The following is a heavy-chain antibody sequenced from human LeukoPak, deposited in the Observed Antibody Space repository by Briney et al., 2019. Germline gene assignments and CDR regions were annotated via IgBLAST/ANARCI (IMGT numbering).Heavy chain of an antibody. Sequence: SETLSLTCTVSGGSISSYQWSWIRQPPGKGLEWIGYMYYSGSTKYNPSLKSRVTISGDTSKNQFSLKLISVTAADAAVYYCAGHDYYGSGSYRWGQGTLVTVSS. CDR3: AGHDYYGSGSYR. D-gene: IGHD3-10*01. CDR2: MYYSGST. J-gene: IGHJ5*02. CDR1: GGSISSYQ. V-gene: IGHV4-59*08.